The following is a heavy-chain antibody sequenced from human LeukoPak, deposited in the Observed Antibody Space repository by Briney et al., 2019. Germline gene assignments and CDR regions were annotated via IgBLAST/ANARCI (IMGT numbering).Heavy chain of an antibody. D-gene: IGHD3-3*01. Sequence: SETLSLTCTVSGYSISSGYYWGWIRQPPGKGLEWIGSIYHSGSTYYNPSLKSRVTISVDTSKNQFSLKLSSVTAADTAVYYCARGYYDFWSGYYKGYRFDYWGQGTLVTVSS. J-gene: IGHJ4*02. V-gene: IGHV4-38-2*02. CDR2: IYHSGST. CDR1: GYSISSGYY. CDR3: ARGYYDFWSGYYKGYRFDY.